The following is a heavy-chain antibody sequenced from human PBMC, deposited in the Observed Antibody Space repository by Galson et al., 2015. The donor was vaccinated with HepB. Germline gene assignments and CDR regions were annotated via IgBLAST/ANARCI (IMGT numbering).Heavy chain of an antibody. J-gene: IGHJ4*02. CDR1: GFSFTNSW. D-gene: IGHD4-17*01. Sequence: QSGAEVKKPGESLKISCKGFGFSFTNSWIGWVRQMPGKGLEWMGIIFLGGSNIYYSPSSRGQVTISADRSMTTAYIQWSSLKASDTAMYYCARRSVTFWDYWGQGTLVTVSS. CDR2: IFLGGSNI. V-gene: IGHV5-51*01. CDR3: ARRSVTFWDY.